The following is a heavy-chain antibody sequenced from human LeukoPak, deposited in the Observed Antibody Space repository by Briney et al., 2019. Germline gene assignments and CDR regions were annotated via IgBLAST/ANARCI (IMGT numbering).Heavy chain of an antibody. CDR3: AKDDAWLQYGN. CDR1: GFTFSSHG. D-gene: IGHD5-24*01. CDR2: ISPNGVTT. Sequence: GGTLRLSCAASGFTFSSHGMNWVRQAPGKGLEWVSGISPNGVTTYYADSVKGRFTISRDNSKGTVYLQMNSLRPEDTAVYYCAKDDAWLQYGNWGRGTLVTVSS. J-gene: IGHJ4*02. V-gene: IGHV3-23*01.